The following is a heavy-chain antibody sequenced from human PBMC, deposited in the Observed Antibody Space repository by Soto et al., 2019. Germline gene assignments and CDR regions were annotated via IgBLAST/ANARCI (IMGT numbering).Heavy chain of an antibody. D-gene: IGHD2-2*01. CDR3: ASDGVGFRSSVVVAADRGYGMGV. CDR2: IIPILGIA. J-gene: IGHJ6*02. V-gene: IGHV1-69*02. Sequence: QVQLVQSGAEVKKPGSSVKVSCKASGGTFSSYTISWVRQAPGQGLEWMGRIIPILGIANYAQKFQGRVXVTAAKSTITXXMXLXXLSSEDTAVYYCASDGVGFRSSVVVAADRGYGMGVWGQGTTVTVSS. CDR1: GGTFSSYT.